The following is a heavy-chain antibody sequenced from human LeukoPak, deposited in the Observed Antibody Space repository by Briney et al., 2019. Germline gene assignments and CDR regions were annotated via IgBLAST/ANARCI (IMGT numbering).Heavy chain of an antibody. CDR3: ARDNGGSYYNY. CDR2: ISSSGSTI. Sequence: GGSLRLSCAASGFTFSSYSMNWVRQAPGKGLEWVSYISSSGSTIYYADSVKGRFTISRDNAKNSLYLQMNSLRAEDTAVYYCARDNGGSYYNYWGQGTLVTVSS. V-gene: IGHV3-48*04. J-gene: IGHJ4*02. D-gene: IGHD1-26*01. CDR1: GFTFSSYS.